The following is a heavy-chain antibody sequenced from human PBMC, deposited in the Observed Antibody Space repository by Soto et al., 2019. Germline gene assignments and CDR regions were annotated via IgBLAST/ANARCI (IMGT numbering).Heavy chain of an antibody. CDR1: GYSLFSYY. Sequence: VSVKGSCKAAGYSLFSYYMHWVRKAPGQGLEWMGWINPNSGGTKYAEKFQGRVTMTRDTSISTAYVELSRLTSDDTAVYYCASAAVTGTAGLDFWGQGTLVTVSS. CDR2: INPNSGGT. J-gene: IGHJ4*02. V-gene: IGHV1-2*02. D-gene: IGHD6-19*01. CDR3: ASAAVTGTAGLDF.